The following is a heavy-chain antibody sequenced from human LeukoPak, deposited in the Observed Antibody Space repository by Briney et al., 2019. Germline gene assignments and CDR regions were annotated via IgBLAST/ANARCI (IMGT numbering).Heavy chain of an antibody. V-gene: IGHV3-74*01. J-gene: IGHJ4*02. CDR1: GFTFSSYW. Sequence: GGSLRLSCAVSGFTFSSYWMHWVRQAPGKGLVWVSRINGDGSSTSYADSVKGRFTISRDNSKNTLYLQMNSLRAEDTAVYYCAKPYIVVVPAAIGGVDYWGQGTLVTVSS. D-gene: IGHD2-2*02. CDR2: INGDGSST. CDR3: AKPYIVVVPAAIGGVDY.